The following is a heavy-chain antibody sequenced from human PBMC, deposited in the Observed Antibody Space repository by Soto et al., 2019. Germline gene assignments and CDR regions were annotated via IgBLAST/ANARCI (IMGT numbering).Heavy chain of an antibody. Sequence: ASVKVSCKASGYTFTNYGFSWVRQAPGQGLEWMGWISTYNGDTNYEQKFQGRVTMSTDTSTSTAYMELRSLRFDDTAVYYCARDYGEGPADYTGQGTLVTVSS. V-gene: IGHV1-18*01. CDR1: GYTFTNYG. J-gene: IGHJ4*02. CDR3: ARDYGEGPADY. CDR2: ISTYNGDT. D-gene: IGHD4-17*01.